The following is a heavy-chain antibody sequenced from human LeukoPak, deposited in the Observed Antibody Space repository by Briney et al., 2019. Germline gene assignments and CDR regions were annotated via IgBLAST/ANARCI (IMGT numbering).Heavy chain of an antibody. CDR2: ISYDGSKK. D-gene: IGHD2-2*01. CDR1: GFTFSSYA. J-gene: IGHJ4*02. Sequence: GGSLRLSCAASGFTFSSYAMHWVRQAPGKGLEGGAVISYDGSKKEYADSVKGRFTISRDNSKNTLYLQMNSLRAEDTAVYYCARSAGYCSSTSCYYYDYWGQGTLVTVSS. V-gene: IGHV3-30*04. CDR3: ARSAGYCSSTSCYYYDY.